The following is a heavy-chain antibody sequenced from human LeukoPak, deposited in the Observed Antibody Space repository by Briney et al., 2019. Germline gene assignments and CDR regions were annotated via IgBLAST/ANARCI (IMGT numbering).Heavy chain of an antibody. CDR3: ARRGSSPPHFPLPGDYYHGMDF. D-gene: IGHD6-6*01. V-gene: IGHV1-46*01. CDR1: GYTFTSYY. Sequence: ASVKVSCKASGYTFTSYYMHWVRQAPGQGLEWMGIINPSGGSTSYAQKFQGRVTMTRDTSTSTVYMELSSLRSEDTAVYYCARRGSSPPHFPLPGDYYHGMDFWGKGTTVTASS. J-gene: IGHJ6*04. CDR2: INPSGGST.